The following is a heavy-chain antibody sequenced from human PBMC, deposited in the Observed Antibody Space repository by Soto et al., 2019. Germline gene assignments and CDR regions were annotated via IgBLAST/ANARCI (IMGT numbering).Heavy chain of an antibody. CDR2: LSGSGGST. Sequence: GGSLRLSCAASGFTFSSYWMSWVRQAPGKGLEWVSTLSGSGGSTYYAASVKGRFTISRDNSKDTLYLEMNSLRGEDTAVYFCAKQQGPGTPYYYAMDVWGQGTAVTVSS. CDR3: AKQQGPGTPYYYAMDV. J-gene: IGHJ6*02. D-gene: IGHD1-1*01. CDR1: GFTFSSYW. V-gene: IGHV3-23*01.